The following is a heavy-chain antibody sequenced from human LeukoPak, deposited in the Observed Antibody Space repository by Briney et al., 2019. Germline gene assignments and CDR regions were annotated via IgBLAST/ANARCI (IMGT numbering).Heavy chain of an antibody. D-gene: IGHD6-19*01. CDR2: MGGGGGSI. Sequence: PGGSRSPPWPAPGSPFATYALTWVGKAQGKGLNWASAMGGGGGSIFYADSVKGRFTISRDNSKNTLYLQMNSLRAEDTAVYYCATDRVAGRRPLLELGYWGQGTLVTVSS. CDR1: GSPFATYA. J-gene: IGHJ4*02. V-gene: IGHV3-23*01. CDR3: ATDRVAGRRPLLELGY.